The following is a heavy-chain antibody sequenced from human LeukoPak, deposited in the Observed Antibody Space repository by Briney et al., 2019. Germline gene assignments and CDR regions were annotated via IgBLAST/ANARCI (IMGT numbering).Heavy chain of an antibody. CDR3: ARERRIAVAVINWFDP. CDR1: GYTFTSYD. J-gene: IGHJ5*02. D-gene: IGHD6-19*01. Sequence: ASVKVSCKASGYTFTSYDINWVRQATGQGLEWMGWMNPNSGNTGYAQKFQGRVTMTRNTSISTAYMELSSLRSEDTGVYYCARERRIAVAVINWFDPWGQGTLVTVSS. V-gene: IGHV1-8*01. CDR2: MNPNSGNT.